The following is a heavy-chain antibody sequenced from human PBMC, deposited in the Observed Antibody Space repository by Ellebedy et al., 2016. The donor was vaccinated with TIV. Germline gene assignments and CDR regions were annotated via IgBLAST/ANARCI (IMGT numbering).Heavy chain of an antibody. V-gene: IGHV3-7*01. J-gene: IGHJ6*02. D-gene: IGHD2-15*01. CDR1: GFTFRDYY. Sequence: GGSLRLSCAASGFTFRDYYMNWIRQAPGKGLEWVANIKEDGSEKYYVDSVKGRFTISRDNAKNSLYLQMNSLRAEDTAVYYCASIGTRTNYYYYYGMDVWGQGTTVTVSS. CDR2: IKEDGSEK. CDR3: ASIGTRTNYYYYYGMDV.